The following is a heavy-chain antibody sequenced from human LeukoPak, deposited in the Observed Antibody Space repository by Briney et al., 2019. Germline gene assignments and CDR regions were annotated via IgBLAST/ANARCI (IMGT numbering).Heavy chain of an antibody. J-gene: IGHJ4*02. D-gene: IGHD3-22*01. V-gene: IGHV4-59*01. CDR2: IYYSGTT. Sequence: SETLSLTCTVSGGSIRSYYWSWIRQPPGKGLEWIGYIYYSGTTNYNPSLKSRVRISVDTSKNQFSLKLSSVTAADTAVYYCARCPADYYDSSGYYPNYFDYWGRGTLVTVSS. CDR3: ARCPADYYDSSGYYPNYFDY. CDR1: GGSIRSYY.